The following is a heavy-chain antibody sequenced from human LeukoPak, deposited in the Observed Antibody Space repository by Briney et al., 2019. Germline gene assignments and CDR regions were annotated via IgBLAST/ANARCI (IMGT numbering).Heavy chain of an antibody. CDR3: ARASRAFDWLLYRDAFDI. J-gene: IGHJ3*02. D-gene: IGHD3-9*01. CDR1: GYTFTGYY. CDR2: INPNSGGT. V-gene: IGHV1-2*04. Sequence: ASVNVSCKASGYTFTGYYMHWVRQAPGQGLEWMGWINPNSGGTNYAQKFQGWVTMTRDTSISTAYMELSRLRSDDTAVYYCARASRAFDWLLYRDAFDIWGQGTMVTVSS.